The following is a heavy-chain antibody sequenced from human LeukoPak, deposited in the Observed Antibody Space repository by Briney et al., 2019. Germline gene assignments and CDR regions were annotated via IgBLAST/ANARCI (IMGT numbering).Heavy chain of an antibody. J-gene: IGHJ6*03. CDR3: AKDQAAAGPPPYYYYYMDV. Sequence: PGGSLRLSCAASGFTFSSYAMSWVRQAPGKGLEWVSAISGSGGSTYYADSVKGRFTISRDNSKNTLYLQMNSLRAEDTAVYYCAKDQAAAGPPPYYYYYMDVWGKGTTVTVSS. V-gene: IGHV3-23*01. D-gene: IGHD6-13*01. CDR2: ISGSGGST. CDR1: GFTFSSYA.